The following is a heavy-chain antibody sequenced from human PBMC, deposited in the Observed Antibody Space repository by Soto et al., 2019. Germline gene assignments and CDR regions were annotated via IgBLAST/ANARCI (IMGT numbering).Heavy chain of an antibody. Sequence: SETLSLTCTVSGGSISSYYWSWIRQPPGKGLEWIGYIYYSGSTNYNPSLKSRVTISVDTSKNQFSLKLSSVTAADTAVYYCARVGSYYYSMDVWGKGTTVTVSS. J-gene: IGHJ6*03. CDR1: GGSISSYY. CDR2: IYYSGST. V-gene: IGHV4-59*01. CDR3: ARVGSYYYSMDV.